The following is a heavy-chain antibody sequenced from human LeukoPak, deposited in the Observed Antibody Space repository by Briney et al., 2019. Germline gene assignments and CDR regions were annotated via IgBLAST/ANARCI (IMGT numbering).Heavy chain of an antibody. V-gene: IGHV3-64D*06. J-gene: IGHJ3*02. Sequence: GGSLRLSCSASGFTFSSYAMHWVRQAPGKGLEYVSAISSNGGSTYYADSVKGRFTISRDNSKNTLYLQMSSLRAEDTAVNYCVTVTPSLGDAFDIWDQGTMVTVSS. CDR3: VTVTPSLGDAFDI. D-gene: IGHD2-21*02. CDR1: GFTFSSYA. CDR2: ISSNGGST.